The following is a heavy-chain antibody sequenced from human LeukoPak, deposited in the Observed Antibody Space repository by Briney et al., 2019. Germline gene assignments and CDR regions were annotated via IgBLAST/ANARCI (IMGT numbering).Heavy chain of an antibody. V-gene: IGHV4-30-4*07. CDR1: GDSITSGGYS. J-gene: IGHJ6*03. Sequence: KPSETLSLTCVVSGDSITSGGYSWSWIRQPPGKGLERVGYNYDSGIAFYTPSLKSRVTMSVDTSKNHFFLNPRSVTAADPAVYYCARRGGDMPARGFMDAWGKGTTVTVSS. CDR3: ARRGGDMPARGFMDA. D-gene: IGHD3-16*01. CDR2: NYDSGIA.